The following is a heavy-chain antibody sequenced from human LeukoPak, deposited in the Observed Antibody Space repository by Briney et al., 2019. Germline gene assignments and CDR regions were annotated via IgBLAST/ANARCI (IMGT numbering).Heavy chain of an antibody. CDR1: GGTFINYA. CDR3: ARDTADSSGYSSY. D-gene: IGHD3-22*01. J-gene: IGHJ4*02. Sequence: ASVKVSCKASGGTFINYAISWVRQAPGQGLEWMGWINPNSGGTNYAQKVQGRVTMTRDTSISTAYMELSRLRSDDTAVYYCARDTADSSGYSSYWGQGTLVTVSS. V-gene: IGHV1-2*02. CDR2: INPNSGGT.